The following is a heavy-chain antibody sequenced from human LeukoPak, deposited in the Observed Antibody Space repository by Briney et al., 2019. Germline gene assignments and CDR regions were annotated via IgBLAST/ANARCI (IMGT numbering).Heavy chain of an antibody. Sequence: ASVKVSCKASGYTFSGYYIHWVRQAPGQGLEWMGWIDDSGDTYYARNFQGRVTMTRDTSISTSYMDLSSLTPDDTAIYHCARGRGWLRLDFWGQGTLVTVSS. D-gene: IGHD5-12*01. V-gene: IGHV1-2*02. CDR2: IDDSGDT. CDR3: ARGRGWLRLDF. J-gene: IGHJ4*02. CDR1: GYTFSGYY.